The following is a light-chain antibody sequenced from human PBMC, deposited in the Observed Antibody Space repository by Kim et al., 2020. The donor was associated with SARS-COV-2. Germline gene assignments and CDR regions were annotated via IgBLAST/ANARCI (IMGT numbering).Light chain of an antibody. CDR3: KSRVSSGKVV. CDR1: SLRRYY. V-gene: IGLV3-19*01. Sequence: SSELTQDPAVSVALGQTVRITCQGDSLRRYYASWYQQKPGQAPVLVIYGKNNRTSGIPDRFSGSSSGNTASLTITGAQAEEEADYYCKSRVSSGKVVFG. J-gene: IGLJ1*01. CDR2: GKN.